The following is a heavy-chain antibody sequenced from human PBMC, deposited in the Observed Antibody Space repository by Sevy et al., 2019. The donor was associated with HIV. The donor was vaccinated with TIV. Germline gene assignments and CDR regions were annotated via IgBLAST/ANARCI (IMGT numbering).Heavy chain of an antibody. CDR2: ISSSSSYI. CDR1: GFTFSSYS. CDR3: ARVRGGDTYYYGSGSYLFDC. Sequence: GGSLRLSCAASGFTFSSYSMNWVRQAPGKGLEWVSSISSSSSYIYYADSVKGRFTISRDNAKNSLNLQMNSLRAEDTAGYYWARVRGGDTYYYGSGSYLFDCWGQGTLVTVSS. V-gene: IGHV3-21*01. J-gene: IGHJ4*02. D-gene: IGHD3-10*01.